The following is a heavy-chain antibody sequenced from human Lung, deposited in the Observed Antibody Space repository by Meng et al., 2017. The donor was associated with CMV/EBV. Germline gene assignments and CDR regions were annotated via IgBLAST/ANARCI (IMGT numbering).Heavy chain of an antibody. J-gene: IGHJ3*02. CDR3: ARDIDHTDVIVVRGDAFDI. CDR1: GGXISSSSDY. Sequence: SXTXSLXCTVSGGXISSSSDYWGWIRQPPGKGLEWIGSIYYSRSTYYNSTLKSRVTISVETSKNQFSLKLSSVTAADTTVYYCARDIDHTDVIVVRGDAFDIWXQGTXVTVSS. CDR2: IYYSRST. D-gene: IGHD2-2*01. V-gene: IGHV4-39*07.